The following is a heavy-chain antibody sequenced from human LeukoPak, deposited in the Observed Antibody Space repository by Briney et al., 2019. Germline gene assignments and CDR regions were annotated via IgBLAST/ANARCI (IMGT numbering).Heavy chain of an antibody. V-gene: IGHV3-30-3*01. CDR3: VRDRYPAAREFDY. CDR1: GFTFNSYP. D-gene: IGHD2-2*01. CDR2: ISYDGTHK. Sequence: GKSLRLSCAVSGFTFNSYPMHWVRQAPGKGLEWVSVISYDGTHKYYADSVKGRFTISRDNSKNTLYVQMNSLRAEDTAVYYCVRDRYPAAREFDYWGQGTLVTVSS. J-gene: IGHJ4*02.